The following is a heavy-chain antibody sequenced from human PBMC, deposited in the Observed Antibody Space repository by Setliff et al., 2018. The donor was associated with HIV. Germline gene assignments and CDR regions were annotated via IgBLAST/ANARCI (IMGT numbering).Heavy chain of an antibody. Sequence: ASVKVSCKASGIPFSSYPISWVRQAPGQGLEWMGVFIPILGEVHYAQKFQGRVTITADESTSTAYMGLSSLKSEDTAVYYCARGGAVELWFRYFDFWGQGTLVTVSS. CDR1: GIPFSSYP. V-gene: IGHV1-69*10. D-gene: IGHD3-16*02. CDR2: FIPILGEV. J-gene: IGHJ4*02. CDR3: ARGGAVELWFRYFDF.